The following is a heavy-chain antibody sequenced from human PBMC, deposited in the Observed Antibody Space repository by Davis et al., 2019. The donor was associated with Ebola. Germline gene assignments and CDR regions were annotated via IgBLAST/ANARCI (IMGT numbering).Heavy chain of an antibody. CDR3: AAEGRSSRPGY. D-gene: IGHD3-10*01. CDR1: GFTFSSYG. V-gene: IGHV3-33*01. J-gene: IGHJ4*02. CDR2: IWYDGSNK. Sequence: GESLKISCAASGFTFSSYGMHWVRQAPGKGLEWVALIWYDGSNKYYADSVKGRFTISRDNSKNTLHLQMNGLRAEDTAVYYCAAEGRSSRPGYWGQGTLVTVSS.